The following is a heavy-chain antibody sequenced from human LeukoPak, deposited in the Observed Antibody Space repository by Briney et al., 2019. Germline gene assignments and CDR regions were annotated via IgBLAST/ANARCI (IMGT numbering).Heavy chain of an antibody. Sequence: ASVKVSCKASGYTFTIYGISWVRQAPGQGLEWMGWISAYNGNTHYAQKFQGRVTMTTDTSTSTAYMELRSLRSDDTAVYYCASNVEMATTYFFDYWGQGTLVTVSS. CDR3: ASNVEMATTYFFDY. CDR1: GYTFTIYG. D-gene: IGHD5-24*01. J-gene: IGHJ4*02. CDR2: ISAYNGNT. V-gene: IGHV1-18*01.